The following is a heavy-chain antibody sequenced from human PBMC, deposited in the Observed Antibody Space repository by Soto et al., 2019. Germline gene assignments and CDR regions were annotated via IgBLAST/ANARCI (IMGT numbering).Heavy chain of an antibody. V-gene: IGHV1-8*01. CDR3: ARHLPPNDY. CDR2: MNPNSGNT. CDR1: GYTFTSYD. J-gene: IGHJ4*02. Sequence: ASVKVSCKASGYTFTSYDINWVRQATGQGLEWMGWMNPNSGNTGYAQKLQGRLTMTTDTSTSIAYMELRSLRSDDTAVYYCARHLPPNDYWGQGTLVTVSS.